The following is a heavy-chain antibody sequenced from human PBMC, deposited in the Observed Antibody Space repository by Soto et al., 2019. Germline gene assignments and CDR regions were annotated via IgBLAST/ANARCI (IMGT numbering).Heavy chain of an antibody. CDR3: ARLFCGADSCYGWFDP. CDR2: INAYNGYT. Sequence: QVELVQSGAEVKKPGASVKVSCEASGYTLTTYGISWVRQAPGQGLEWLGWINAYNGYTNYAQRIQDRLTLTTATSTSTAYMERRSLRSDDTAVYYCARLFCGADSCYGWFDPWGQGTLVTVSS. D-gene: IGHD2-21*01. CDR1: GYTLTTYG. V-gene: IGHV1-18*01. J-gene: IGHJ5*02.